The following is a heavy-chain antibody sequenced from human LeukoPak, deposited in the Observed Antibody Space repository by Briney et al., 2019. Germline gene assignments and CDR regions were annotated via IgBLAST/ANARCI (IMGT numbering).Heavy chain of an antibody. Sequence: PGGSLRLSCAASGFTFSSYATSWVRQAPGKGLELVSAISGSGGSTYYADSVKGRFTISRDNSKNTMYLQMNSLRAEDTAVYYCAKGSGGFRLSFDYWGQGTLVTVSS. CDR2: ISGSGGST. CDR1: GFTFSSYA. CDR3: AKGSGGFRLSFDY. D-gene: IGHD6-25*01. V-gene: IGHV3-23*01. J-gene: IGHJ4*02.